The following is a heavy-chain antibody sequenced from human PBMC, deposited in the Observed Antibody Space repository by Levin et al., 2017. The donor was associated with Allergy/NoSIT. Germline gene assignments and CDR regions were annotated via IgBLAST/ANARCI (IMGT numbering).Heavy chain of an antibody. CDR3: ARVLQGTFNY. CDR1: GFTFSTYW. CDR2: VNSDGTST. J-gene: IGHJ4*02. D-gene: IGHD3-10*01. Sequence: GESLKISCAASGFTFSTYWMDWVRQAPGKGLVWVSRVNSDGTSTTYADSVKGRFTISRDNAKNTLYLQMNSLRAEDTAVYYCARVLQGTFNYWGQGTLVTVSS. V-gene: IGHV3-74*01.